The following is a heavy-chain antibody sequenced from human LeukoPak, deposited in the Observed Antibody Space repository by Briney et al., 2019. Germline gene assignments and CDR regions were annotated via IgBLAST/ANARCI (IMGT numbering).Heavy chain of an antibody. CDR2: ISSSSSYI. D-gene: IGHD5-12*01. J-gene: IGHJ6*03. V-gene: IGHV3-21*01. Sequence: GGSLRLSCAASGFTFSSYSMNWVRQAPGKGLEWVSSISSSSSYIYYADSVKGRFTISRDNAKNSLYLQMNSLRAEDTAVYYCARAYDSRVLYYYVDVWGKGTTVTVSS. CDR1: GFTFSSYS. CDR3: ARAYDSRVLYYYVDV.